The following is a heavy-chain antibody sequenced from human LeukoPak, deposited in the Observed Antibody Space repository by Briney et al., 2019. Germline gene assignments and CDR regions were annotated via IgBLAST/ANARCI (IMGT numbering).Heavy chain of an antibody. V-gene: IGHV4-59*01. CDR3: ARYYYDSSGLPPSNWFDP. CDR2: IYYSGST. CDR1: GGSISSYY. Sequence: SETLSLTCTVSGGSISSYYWSWIRQPPGKGLDWIGYIYYSGSTSYNPSLKSRVTISVDTSRNQFSLKLSSVTAADTAVYHCARYYYDSSGLPPSNWFDPWGQGILVTVSS. J-gene: IGHJ5*02. D-gene: IGHD3-22*01.